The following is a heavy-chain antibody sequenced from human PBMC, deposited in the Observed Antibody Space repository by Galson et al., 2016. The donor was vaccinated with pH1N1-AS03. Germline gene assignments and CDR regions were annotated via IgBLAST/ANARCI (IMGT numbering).Heavy chain of an antibody. Sequence: SVKVSCKASGYTFSRYYMHWMRQAPGQGPEWMGVIDPSIGSTTYAQKFQGRVNKTRDTATTTAYMELRSLRSDDTAVYYCATYGSGSRGGFDYWGQGALITVSS. CDR2: IDPSIGST. CDR3: ATYGSGSRGGFDY. CDR1: GYTFSRYY. J-gene: IGHJ4*02. V-gene: IGHV1-46*01. D-gene: IGHD3-10*01.